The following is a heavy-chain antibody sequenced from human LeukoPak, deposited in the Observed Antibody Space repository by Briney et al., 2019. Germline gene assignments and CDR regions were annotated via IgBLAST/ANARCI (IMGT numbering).Heavy chain of an antibody. D-gene: IGHD4-17*01. V-gene: IGHV3-11*05. CDR3: ARDYGAYEVPYWYFDL. Sequence: GGSLRLSCAASGFTFSSHYMNWIRQAPGRGLEWVSYISSTSTYTKYADSVKGRFTISRDNAKNSLFLQMNSLRAEDTAVYFCARDYGAYEVPYWYFDLWGRGNLVTVSS. CDR1: GFTFSSHY. J-gene: IGHJ2*01. CDR2: ISSTSTYT.